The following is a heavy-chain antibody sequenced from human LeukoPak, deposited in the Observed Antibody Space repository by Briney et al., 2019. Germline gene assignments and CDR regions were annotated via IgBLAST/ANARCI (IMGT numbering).Heavy chain of an antibody. CDR1: GFTFSSYS. D-gene: IGHD1-26*01. Sequence: GGSLRLSCAASGFTFSSYSMNWVRQAPGKGLEWVSSISSSSSYIYYADSVKGRFTISRDNAKNSLYLQMNSLRAEDTAVYYCARDQDYELPLFDYWGQGTLVTVSS. CDR2: ISSSSSYI. CDR3: ARDQDYELPLFDY. V-gene: IGHV3-21*01. J-gene: IGHJ4*02.